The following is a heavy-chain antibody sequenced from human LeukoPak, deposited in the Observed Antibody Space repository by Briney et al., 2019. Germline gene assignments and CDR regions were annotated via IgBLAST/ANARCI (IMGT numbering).Heavy chain of an antibody. CDR3: AAEVRWFGELSAFDI. J-gene: IGHJ3*02. CDR2: IVVGSGNT. V-gene: IGHV1-58*02. Sequence: SVKVSCKASGFTFTSSTMQWVRQARGQRLEWIGWIVVGSGNTSYAQKFQERVTLTRDMSTSTAYMELSSLRSEDTAVYYCAAEVRWFGELSAFDIWGQGTMVTVSS. D-gene: IGHD3-10*01. CDR1: GFTFTSST.